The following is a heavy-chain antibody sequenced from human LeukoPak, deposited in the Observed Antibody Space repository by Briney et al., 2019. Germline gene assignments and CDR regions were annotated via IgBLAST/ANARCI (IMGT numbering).Heavy chain of an antibody. V-gene: IGHV1-18*01. J-gene: IGHJ3*02. CDR1: GYTFTSYG. CDR2: ISDYNGNT. CDR3: ARSCSSNSCLARGAFDI. D-gene: IGHD2-2*01. Sequence: GPSVKLSCKASGYTFTSYGISWVRQAPGQGLEWMGWISDYNGNTNYAQKLQGRVTMTTDTSTGTAYMELGSLKSDDTAVYSCARSCSSNSCLARGAFDIWGQGTMVTVSS.